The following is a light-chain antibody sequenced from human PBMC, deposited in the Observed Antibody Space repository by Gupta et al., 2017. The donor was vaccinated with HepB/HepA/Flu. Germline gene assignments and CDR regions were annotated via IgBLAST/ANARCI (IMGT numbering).Light chain of an antibody. V-gene: IGKV1-39*01. CDR2: GAS. J-gene: IGKJ2*04. Sequence: DIQMTQSPSSLSASVGERVTITCRTSQSISNYLNWYQQKPGEAPNLLIYGASSLQSGVPSRVSGSGSGTDFTLTIGRLQPEDFATYYCQQSDSTPSSFGQGTRVDIK. CDR1: QSISNY. CDR3: QQSDSTPSS.